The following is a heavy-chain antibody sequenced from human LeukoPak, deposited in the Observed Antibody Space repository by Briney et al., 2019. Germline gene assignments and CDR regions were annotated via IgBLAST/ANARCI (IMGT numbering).Heavy chain of an antibody. CDR1: GGTFSSYA. CDR3: ARERVGATTVVTPFDY. CDR2: IIPILGIA. Sequence: SVKVSCKASGGTFSSYAISWVRQAPGQGLEWMGRIIPILGIANYAQKFQGRVTITAGKSTSTAYMELSSLRSEDTAVYYCARERVGATTVVTPFDYWGQGTLATVSS. J-gene: IGHJ4*02. D-gene: IGHD4-23*01. V-gene: IGHV1-69*04.